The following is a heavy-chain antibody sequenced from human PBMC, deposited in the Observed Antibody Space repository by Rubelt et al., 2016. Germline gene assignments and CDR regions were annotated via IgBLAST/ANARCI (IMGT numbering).Heavy chain of an antibody. J-gene: IGHJ4*02. V-gene: IGHV5-51*01. D-gene: IGHD2/OR15-2a*01. Sequence: EVRLVQSGAELKKPGESLKISCRASGYDFTTYWIGWVRQMPGKGLEWMGIIYPGDSDTRYSPSFQGQVTIPADKSSSTAYVQWSSLKAADTAMYYCARQLSPVVTSNYFDYWGQGTLVTVSS. CDR3: ARQLSPVVTSNYFDY. CDR1: GYDFTTYW. CDR2: IYPGDSDT.